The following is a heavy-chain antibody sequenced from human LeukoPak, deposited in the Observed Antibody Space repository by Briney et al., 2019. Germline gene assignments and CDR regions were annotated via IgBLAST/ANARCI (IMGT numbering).Heavy chain of an antibody. D-gene: IGHD4-11*01. V-gene: IGHV4-30-2*01. CDR1: GGSISSGGYY. CDR2: IYHSGST. CDR3: ARGPTVTYFDY. J-gene: IGHJ4*02. Sequence: SETLSLTCTVSGGSISSGGYYWSWIRQPPGKGLEWIGYIYHSGSTYYNPSLKSRVTISVDRSKNQFSLKLGSVTAADTAVYYCARGPTVTYFDYWGQGTLVTVSS.